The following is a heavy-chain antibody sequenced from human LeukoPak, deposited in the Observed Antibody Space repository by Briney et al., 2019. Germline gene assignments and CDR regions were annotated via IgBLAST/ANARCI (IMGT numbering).Heavy chain of an antibody. CDR2: IYWDDDE. J-gene: IGHJ4*02. Sequence: SGPTRVNPTQTLTLTCTFSGFSLSTSGVGVGWIRQPPGKALECLPLIYWDDDERYSPSLKSRPTITKDTSTNQVVLTLTNMDPVDTATYYCAKLIGRSGWYRWGQGTLVTVSS. CDR3: AKLIGRSGWYR. D-gene: IGHD6-19*01. CDR1: GFSLSTSGVG. V-gene: IGHV2-5*02.